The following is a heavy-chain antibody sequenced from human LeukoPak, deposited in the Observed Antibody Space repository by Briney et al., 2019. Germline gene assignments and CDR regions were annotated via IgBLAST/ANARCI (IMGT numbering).Heavy chain of an antibody. CDR3: ARDADSSSGPLNNWFDP. Sequence: ASVKVSCKASGYTFTSYYMHWVRQAPGQGLEWVGIINPSGGSTSYAQKFQGRVTMTRDTSTSTVYMELSSLRSEDTAVYYCARDADSSSGPLNNWFDPWGQGTLVTVSS. D-gene: IGHD6-13*01. J-gene: IGHJ5*02. CDR2: INPSGGST. V-gene: IGHV1-46*01. CDR1: GYTFTSYY.